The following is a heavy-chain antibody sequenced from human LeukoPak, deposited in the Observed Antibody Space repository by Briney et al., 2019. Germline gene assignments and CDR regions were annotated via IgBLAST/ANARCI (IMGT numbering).Heavy chain of an antibody. V-gene: IGHV3-49*03. J-gene: IGHJ5*02. Sequence: GGSLRLSCTASGFTFGDYAMSWFRQAPGKGLEWVGFIRSKAYGGTTEYAASVKGRSTISRDDSKSIAYLQMNSLKTEDTAVYYCTSSGYSYGYWFDPWGQGTLVTVSS. CDR1: GFTFGDYA. CDR3: TSSGYSYGYWFDP. D-gene: IGHD5-18*01. CDR2: IRSKAYGGTT.